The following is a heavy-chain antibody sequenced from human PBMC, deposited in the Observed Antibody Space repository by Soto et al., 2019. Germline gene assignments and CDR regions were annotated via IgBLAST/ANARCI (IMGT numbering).Heavy chain of an antibody. J-gene: IGHJ5*02. CDR3: ARDLGFFLCAP. CDR2: ISYSSSPI. Sequence: GGSLRLSCAASGFTFSSYNMNWVRQAPGKGLEWVTYISYSSSPIYYAESVKGRFTISRDNAKNSFFLQMNSLRDEDTAVYYWARDLGFFLCAPWGQGTLVTVSS. D-gene: IGHD3-3*01. V-gene: IGHV3-48*02. CDR1: GFTFSSYN.